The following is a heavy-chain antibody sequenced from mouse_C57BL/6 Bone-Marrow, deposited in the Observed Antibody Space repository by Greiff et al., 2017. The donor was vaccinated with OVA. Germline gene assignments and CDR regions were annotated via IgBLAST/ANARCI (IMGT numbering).Heavy chain of an antibody. CDR2: INPNNGGT. CDR1: GYTFTDYY. CDR3: ARVVDGYYVGYAMDY. D-gene: IGHD2-3*01. V-gene: IGHV1-26*01. J-gene: IGHJ4*01. Sequence: EVQLQQSGPELVKPGASVKISCKASGYTFTDYYMNWVKQSHGKSLEWIGDINPNNGGTSYNQKFKGKATLTVDKSSSTAYMELRSLTSEDSAVYYCARVVDGYYVGYAMDYWGQGTSVTVSS.